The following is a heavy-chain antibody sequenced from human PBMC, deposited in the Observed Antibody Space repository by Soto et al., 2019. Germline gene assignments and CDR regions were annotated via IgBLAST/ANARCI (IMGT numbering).Heavy chain of an antibody. CDR3: AKVQVPNYYDRENWFDP. CDR2: ISGSGGST. Sequence: GGCLGLCCAASGVSLSSEAVGWVRPAPGKGLEWVSAISGSGGSTYYADSVKGRFTISRDNSKNTLYLQMNSLRAEDTAVYYCAKVQVPNYYDRENWFDPWGQGTLVTVSS. V-gene: IGHV3-23*01. J-gene: IGHJ5*02. D-gene: IGHD3-22*01. CDR1: GVSLSSEA.